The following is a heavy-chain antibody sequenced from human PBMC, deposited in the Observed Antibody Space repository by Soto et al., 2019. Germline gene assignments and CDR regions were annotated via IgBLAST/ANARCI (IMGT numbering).Heavy chain of an antibody. D-gene: IGHD3-9*01. V-gene: IGHV3-33*01. Sequence: GGSLRLSCAASGFTFSSYGVHWVRQAPGKGLEWVAVIWYDGRNKYYADSVKGRFTISRDNSKDTLYLQMNSLRASDTAIYYCARNSLTGYYNYYYSMDVWGQGTTVTVSS. CDR2: IWYDGRNK. CDR3: ARNSLTGYYNYYYSMDV. J-gene: IGHJ6*02. CDR1: GFTFSSYG.